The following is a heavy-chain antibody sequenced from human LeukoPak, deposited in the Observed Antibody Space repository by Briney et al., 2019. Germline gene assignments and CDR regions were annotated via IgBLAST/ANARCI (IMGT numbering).Heavy chain of an antibody. V-gene: IGHV3-23*01. CDR2: IVGGDGGT. CDR1: GFPISTNG. D-gene: IGHD6-19*01. Sequence: GGSLRLSCAASGFPISTNGMSWVRQAPGKGLEWVSGIVGGDGGTYYADSVKGRFIVSRDNSKNTLYVQMNSLRAEDTAVYYCARGAVYYMDIWGKGTTVTISS. CDR3: ARGAVYYMDI. J-gene: IGHJ6*03.